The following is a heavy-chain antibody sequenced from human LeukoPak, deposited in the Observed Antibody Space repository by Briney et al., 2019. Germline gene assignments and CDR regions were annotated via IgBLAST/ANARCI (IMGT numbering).Heavy chain of an antibody. CDR2: INSDGSST. Sequence: GGSLRLSCAASGFTFSSYWMHWVRQAPGKGLVWVSRINSDGSSTSYADSVKGRFTISRDNAKNSLYLQMNSLRAEDTAVYYCARDRGSSSRVDYWGQGTLVTVSS. CDR1: GFTFSSYW. CDR3: ARDRGSSSRVDY. V-gene: IGHV3-74*01. J-gene: IGHJ4*02. D-gene: IGHD6-13*01.